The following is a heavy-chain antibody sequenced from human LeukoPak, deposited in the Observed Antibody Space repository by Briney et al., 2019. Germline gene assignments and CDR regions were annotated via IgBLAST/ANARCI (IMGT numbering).Heavy chain of an antibody. CDR3: ARVSTDYDFWSGYYKGNWFDP. D-gene: IGHD3-3*01. Sequence: GGSLRLSCADSGFTVSSNYMSWVRQAPGKGLEWVSVIYSGGSTYYADSVKGRFTISRDNSKNTLYLQMNSLRAEDTAVYYCARVSTDYDFWSGYYKGNWFDPWGQGTLVTVSS. V-gene: IGHV3-66*02. J-gene: IGHJ5*02. CDR1: GFTVSSNY. CDR2: IYSGGST.